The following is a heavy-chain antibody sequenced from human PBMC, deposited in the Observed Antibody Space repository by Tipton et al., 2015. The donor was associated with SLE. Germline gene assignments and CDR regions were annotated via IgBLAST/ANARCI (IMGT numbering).Heavy chain of an antibody. CDR3: ARWRDAFDY. Sequence: QLVQSGAEVRKPGESLKISCEVFGYDFTTSWIGWVRQMPGKGLEWMGVIYPTDSDTRYSPSFEGQVIISADKSINTAYLEWSSLKASDTATYYCARWRDAFDYWGQGALVTVSS. V-gene: IGHV5-51*01. J-gene: IGHJ4*02. D-gene: IGHD3-3*01. CDR1: GYDFTTSW. CDR2: IYPTDSDT.